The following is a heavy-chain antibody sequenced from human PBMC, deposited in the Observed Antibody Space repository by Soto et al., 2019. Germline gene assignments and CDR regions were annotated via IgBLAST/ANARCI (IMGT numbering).Heavy chain of an antibody. CDR2: ISAYNGNT. CDR3: ARVKGSLYDFWSGYGGMFDY. D-gene: IGHD3-3*01. Sequence: KAFTKTSCHQYPRYGISWVRLAPRQEIERTGWISAYNGNTNYAQKLQGRVTMTTDTSTSTAYMELRSLRSDDTAVYYCARVKGSLYDFWSGYGGMFDYWGQGTQVTVSS. J-gene: IGHJ4*02. V-gene: IGHV1-18*01. CDR1: CHQYPRYG.